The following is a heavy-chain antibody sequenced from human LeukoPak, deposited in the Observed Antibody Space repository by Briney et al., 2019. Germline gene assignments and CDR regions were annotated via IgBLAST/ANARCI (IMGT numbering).Heavy chain of an antibody. D-gene: IGHD3-16*01. CDR1: GYTFTGYY. CDR3: ARETYYDYVWGSPHRAFDI. J-gene: IGHJ3*02. V-gene: IGHV1-2*04. CDR2: INPNSGGT. Sequence: VASVKVSCKASGYTFTGYYMHWVRQAPGQGLEWMGWINPNSGGTNYAQKFQDWVTMTRDTSISTAYMELSRLRSDDTAVYYCARETYYDYVWGSPHRAFDIWGQGTMVTVSS.